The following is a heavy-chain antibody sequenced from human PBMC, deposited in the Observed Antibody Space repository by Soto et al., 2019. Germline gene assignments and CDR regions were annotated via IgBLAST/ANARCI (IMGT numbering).Heavy chain of an antibody. D-gene: IGHD3-22*01. CDR2: IYYSGST. J-gene: IGHJ4*02. CDR1: GGSISSSSYY. CDR3: ARTRLPPLVNYYDSSGLGVGSFDY. V-gene: IGHV4-39*01. Sequence: SETLSLTCTVSGGSISSSSYYWGWIRQPPGKGLEWIGSIYYSGSTYYNPSLKSRVTISVDRSKNQFSLKLSSVTAADTAVYYCARTRLPPLVNYYDSSGLGVGSFDYWGQGTLVTVSS.